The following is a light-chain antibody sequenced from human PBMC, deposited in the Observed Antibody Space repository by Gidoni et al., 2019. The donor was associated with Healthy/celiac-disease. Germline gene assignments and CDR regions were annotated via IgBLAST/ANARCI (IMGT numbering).Light chain of an antibody. CDR1: QSVSSN. V-gene: IGKV3-15*01. J-gene: IGKJ3*01. Sequence: EIVMTQSPATLSVSPGERATLSCRASQSVSSNLAWYQQKPGQAPRLLIYGASTRATGIPARFSGSGSGTEFTLTISSLQSEDFAVYYCQQYNNCPFTFXPXTKVDIK. CDR3: QQYNNCPFT. CDR2: GAS.